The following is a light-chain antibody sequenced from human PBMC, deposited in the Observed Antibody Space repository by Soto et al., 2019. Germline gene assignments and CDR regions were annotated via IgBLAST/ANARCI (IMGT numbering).Light chain of an antibody. CDR1: SGDVGAYDF. J-gene: IGLJ1*01. V-gene: IGLV2-14*01. Sequence: QSSLTQPASVSGSPGRSIAISCTGTSGDVGAYDFVSWHQQHPGKAPKLMIYDVSRRPSGVPDRFSGSKSGNTASLIISGLQAEDEADYYCSSFTGGSTSYVFGTGTKVTVL. CDR3: SSFTGGSTSYV. CDR2: DVS.